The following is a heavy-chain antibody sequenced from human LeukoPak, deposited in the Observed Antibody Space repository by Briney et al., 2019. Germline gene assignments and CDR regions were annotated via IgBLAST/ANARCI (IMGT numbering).Heavy chain of an antibody. Sequence: ASVKVSCKASGGTFSSYAISWVRQAPGQGLEWMGGIIPIFGTANYAQKFQGRVTITADESTSTAYMELSSLRSEDTAVYYCARSLYGGNTADAFDIWGQGTIVTVSS. CDR2: IIPIFGTA. CDR3: ARSLYGGNTADAFDI. CDR1: GGTFSSYA. J-gene: IGHJ3*02. D-gene: IGHD4-23*01. V-gene: IGHV1-69*13.